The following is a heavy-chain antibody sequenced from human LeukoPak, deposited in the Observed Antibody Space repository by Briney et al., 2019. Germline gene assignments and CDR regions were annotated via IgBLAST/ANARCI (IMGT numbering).Heavy chain of an antibody. D-gene: IGHD6-6*01. Sequence: GESLKISCKGSGYSFTSYWISWVRQMPGKGLEWMGRIDPSDSYTNYSPSFQGHVTISADKSISTAYLQWSSLKASDTAMYYCVRIASYSSSHEFDYWGQGTLVTVSS. CDR3: VRIASYSSSHEFDY. CDR2: IDPSDSYT. V-gene: IGHV5-10-1*01. J-gene: IGHJ4*02. CDR1: GYSFTSYW.